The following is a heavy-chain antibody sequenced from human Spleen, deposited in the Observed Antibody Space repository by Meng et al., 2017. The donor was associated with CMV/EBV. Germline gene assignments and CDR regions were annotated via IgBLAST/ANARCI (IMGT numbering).Heavy chain of an antibody. CDR2: ISSSSSYI. D-gene: IGHD3-22*01. J-gene: IGHJ4*02. CDR1: GFTFSSYS. Sequence: GGSLRLSCAASGFTFSSYSMNWVRQAPGKGLEWVSSISSSSSYIYYADSVKGRFTISRDNAKNSLYLQMNSLRAEDTAVYYCARDRLIYYDSSGIPTYFDYWGQGPLVTLSS. V-gene: IGHV3-21*01. CDR3: ARDRLIYYDSSGIPTYFDY.